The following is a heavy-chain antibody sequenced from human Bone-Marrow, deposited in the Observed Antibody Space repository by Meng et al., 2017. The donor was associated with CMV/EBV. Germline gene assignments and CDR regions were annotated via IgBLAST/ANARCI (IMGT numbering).Heavy chain of an antibody. CDR3: ATSFIAAAGRTNDY. D-gene: IGHD6-13*01. CDR2: IRYDGSNK. V-gene: IGHV3-30*02. Sequence: GESLKISCAVSGFTFNNYWMSWVRQAPGKGLEWVAFIRYDGSNKYYADSVKGRFTISRDNSKNTLYLQMNSLRAEDTAVYYCATSFIAAAGRTNDYWGQGTLVTVSS. J-gene: IGHJ4*02. CDR1: GFTFNNYW.